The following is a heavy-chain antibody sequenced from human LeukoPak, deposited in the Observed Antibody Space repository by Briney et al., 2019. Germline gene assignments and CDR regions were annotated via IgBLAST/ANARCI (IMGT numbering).Heavy chain of an antibody. CDR3: ARDGGDDYGDYDPANFDY. D-gene: IGHD4-17*01. Sequence: PGRSLRLSCAASGFTFSSYAMHWVRQAPGKGPEWVAVISYDGSNKYYADSVKGRFTISRDNSKNTLYLQMNSLRAEDTAVYYCARDGGDDYGDYDPANFDYWGQGTLVTVSS. CDR1: GFTFSSYA. V-gene: IGHV3-30-3*01. J-gene: IGHJ4*02. CDR2: ISYDGSNK.